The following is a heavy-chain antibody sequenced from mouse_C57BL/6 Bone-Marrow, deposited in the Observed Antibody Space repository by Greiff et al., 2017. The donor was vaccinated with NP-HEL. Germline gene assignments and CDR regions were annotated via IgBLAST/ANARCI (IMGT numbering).Heavy chain of an antibody. CDR3: ARDLLTTVADYYAMDY. D-gene: IGHD1-1*01. V-gene: IGHV3-6*01. Sequence: VQLQQSGPGLVKPSQSLSLTCSVTGYSITSGYYWNWIRQFPGNKLEWMGYISYDGSNNYNPSLKNRISITRDTSKNQFFLKLNSVTTEDTATYYCARDLLTTVADYYAMDYWGQGTSVTVSS. CDR1: GYSITSGYY. J-gene: IGHJ4*01. CDR2: ISYDGSN.